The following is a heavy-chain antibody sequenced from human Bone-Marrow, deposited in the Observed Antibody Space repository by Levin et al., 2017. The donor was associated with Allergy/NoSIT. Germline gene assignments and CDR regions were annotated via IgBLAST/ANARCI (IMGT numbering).Heavy chain of an antibody. J-gene: IGHJ4*02. Sequence: NTSETLSLTCTVSGGSISSGGYHWSWIRQHAGKGLEWIGYIYYSGSTYYNPSLKSRAMISLDTSKTQFSLKVTSATAADAAVYYCAREDGSTFDSWGQGTLVTVSS. V-gene: IGHV4-31*03. D-gene: IGHD5-24*01. CDR2: IYYSGST. CDR1: GGSISSGGYH. CDR3: AREDGSTFDS.